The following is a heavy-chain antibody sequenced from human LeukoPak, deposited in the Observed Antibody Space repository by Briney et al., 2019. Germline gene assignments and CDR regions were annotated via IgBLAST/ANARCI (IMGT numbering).Heavy chain of an antibody. CDR3: ARGFELDY. CDR1: GFTFSSFW. J-gene: IGHJ4*02. CDR2: IKQEGSEK. Sequence: GGSLRLSCAASGFTFSSFWMSWVRKAPGKGLEWVANIKQEGSEKYYVGSVKGRFTISRDDARNSLYLQMNSLRAEDTAVYFCARGFELDYWGQGTLVTVSS. V-gene: IGHV3-7*01.